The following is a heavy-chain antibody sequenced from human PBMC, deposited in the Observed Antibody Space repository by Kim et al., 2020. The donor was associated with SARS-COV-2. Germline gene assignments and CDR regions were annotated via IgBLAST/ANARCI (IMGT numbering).Heavy chain of an antibody. V-gene: IGHV5-10-1*01. Sequence: GESLKISCKGSGYSFTSYWISWVRQMPGKGLEWMGRIDPSDSYTNYSPSFQGHVTISADKSISTAYLQWSSLKASDTAMYYCARGRIKGDYDSSGWSDDAFDIWGQGTMVTVSS. CDR1: GYSFTSYW. CDR2: IDPSDSYT. J-gene: IGHJ3*02. CDR3: ARGRIKGDYDSSGWSDDAFDI. D-gene: IGHD3-22*01.